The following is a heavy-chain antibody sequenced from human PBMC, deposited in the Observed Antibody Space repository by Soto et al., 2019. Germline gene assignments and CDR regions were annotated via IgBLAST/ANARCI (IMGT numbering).Heavy chain of an antibody. D-gene: IGHD3-3*01. J-gene: IGHJ6*03. CDR2: SYYSGST. V-gene: IGHV4-39*01. CDR1: GGSISSCSYY. CDR3: ATPSFLYYDFWSGYYRGYYYYYVDV. Sequence: PSETLSLTSTVSGGSISSCSYYWGWLRQPPGKGLEWIGGSYYSGSTYYNPSLKSRVTISVDTSKNQFSLKLSSVTAADTAVYYCATPSFLYYDFWSGYYRGYYYYYVDVWGKGTTVTVSS.